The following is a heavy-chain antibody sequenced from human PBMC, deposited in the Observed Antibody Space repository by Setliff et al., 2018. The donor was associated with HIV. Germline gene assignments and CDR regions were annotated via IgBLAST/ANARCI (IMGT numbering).Heavy chain of an antibody. J-gene: IGHJ4*02. V-gene: IGHV3-7*03. CDR1: GLTFNRYW. CDR3: AEGGLGGGDYYFDF. CDR2: TKFDGSES. D-gene: IGHD2-21*02. Sequence: GGSLRLSCVASGLTFNRYWMSWVRQVPGKGLEWVSNTKFDGSESYYVDSVKGRFIASTDNARNSLFLEMKSLRSEDTAVYYCAEGGLGGGDYYFDFWGQGTLVTVSS.